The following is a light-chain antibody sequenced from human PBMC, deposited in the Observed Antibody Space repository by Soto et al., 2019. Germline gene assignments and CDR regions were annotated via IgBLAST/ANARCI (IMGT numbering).Light chain of an antibody. V-gene: IGKV3-11*01. J-gene: IGKJ1*01. CDR2: DAS. Sequence: EIFLTQSPGTLSLSPGERATLTCRASQSVTNYIAWYQQRPGQAPRLLIYDASNRATGVPARFSGSRSGTDFTLTISDLDPADCGLYYCQQRLNTPPDFGQGTKADIK. CDR1: QSVTNY. CDR3: QQRLNTPPD.